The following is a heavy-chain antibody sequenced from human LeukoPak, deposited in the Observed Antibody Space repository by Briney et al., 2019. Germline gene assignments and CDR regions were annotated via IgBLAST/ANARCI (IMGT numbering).Heavy chain of an antibody. CDR1: GFTFSSYW. J-gene: IGHJ4*02. Sequence: PGGSLRLSCAASGFTFSSYWMHWVRQAPGKGLVWVSRINSDGSSTSYADSVKGRFTISRDNAKNTLYLQMNRLRAEDTAVYYCARGYCSSTSCYALDYWGQGTLVTVSS. V-gene: IGHV3-74*01. D-gene: IGHD2-2*01. CDR3: ARGYCSSTSCYALDY. CDR2: INSDGSST.